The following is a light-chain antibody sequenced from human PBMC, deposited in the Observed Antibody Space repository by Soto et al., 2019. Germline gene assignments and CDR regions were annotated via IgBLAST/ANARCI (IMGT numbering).Light chain of an antibody. CDR2: DIF. CDR3: LQYSSWPFT. V-gene: IGKV3-15*01. J-gene: IGKJ4*01. Sequence: VMTQSPATLSASLGDRATISCRASQSVGSGLAWYQQKPGIVPRPVIYDIFTMATGVPTRISGSGSGTEFTLTISSLQSEDFAVYYCLQYSSWPFTFGRGTKVEI. CDR1: QSVGSG.